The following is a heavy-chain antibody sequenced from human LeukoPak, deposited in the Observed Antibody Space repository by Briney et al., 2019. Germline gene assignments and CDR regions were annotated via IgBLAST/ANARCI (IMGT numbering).Heavy chain of an antibody. D-gene: IGHD6-19*01. Sequence: GGSLRLSCVASGFTFSGYWMHWVRQDPGRGLMWVSRISDHGTSTNYADSVKGRFTISRDNSKNTLYLQMNSLRAEDTAVYYCAKSIAVAFYSWGQGTLVTVSS. J-gene: IGHJ4*02. CDR2: ISDHGTST. V-gene: IGHV3-74*01. CDR3: AKSIAVAFYS. CDR1: GFTFSGYW.